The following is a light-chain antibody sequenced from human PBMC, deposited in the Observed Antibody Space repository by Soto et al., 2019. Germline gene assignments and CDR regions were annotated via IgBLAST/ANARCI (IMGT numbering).Light chain of an antibody. CDR1: QSVYSM. CDR3: QQYYKCPLT. V-gene: IGKV3-15*01. Sequence: EIVMTQSPATLSVSPGERATLSCRASQSVYSMLAWYQQKPGQAPRLLIYDASTRATGIPASFSGSGSGTEFTLTISSLQSQDFAVYYCQQYYKCPLTFGGGTKVEI. J-gene: IGKJ4*01. CDR2: DAS.